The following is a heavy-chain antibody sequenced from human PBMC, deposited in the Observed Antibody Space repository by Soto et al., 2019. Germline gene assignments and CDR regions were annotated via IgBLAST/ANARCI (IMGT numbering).Heavy chain of an antibody. CDR2: IIPIFGTA. Sequence: QVQLVQSGAEVKTPGSLVKVSCKVSGGTFSSYAISRVRQSTGQGVEWLGGIIPIFGTADSAQTFQRRDTITADDFTSTSYMGLRTPRSEDTAVYYCARHRVGTHYYYSMDLLGQGTTVTVSS. D-gene: IGHD2-21*02. CDR3: ARHRVGTHYYYSMDL. J-gene: IGHJ6*02. V-gene: IGHV1-69*12. CDR1: GGTFSSYA.